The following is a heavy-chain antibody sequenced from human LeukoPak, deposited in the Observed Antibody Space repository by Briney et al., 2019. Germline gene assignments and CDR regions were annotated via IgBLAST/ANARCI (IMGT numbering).Heavy chain of an antibody. CDR1: GYTFTSYG. D-gene: IGHD2-15*01. J-gene: IGHJ5*02. Sequence: ASVKVSCKASGYTFTSYGISWVRQAPGQGLEWMGWISTYNGNTNYTQKLQGRVTMTTDTSTSTAYMELSSLRSEDTAVYYCARDYCSGGSCYFDWFDPWGQGTLVTVSS. CDR2: ISTYNGNT. V-gene: IGHV1-18*01. CDR3: ARDYCSGGSCYFDWFDP.